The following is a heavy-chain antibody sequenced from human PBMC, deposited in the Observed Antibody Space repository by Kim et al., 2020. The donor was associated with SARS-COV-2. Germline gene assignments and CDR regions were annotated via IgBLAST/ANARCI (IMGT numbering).Heavy chain of an antibody. D-gene: IGHD6-13*01. Sequence: SVKDSCKASGGTFSSYAISWVRQAPGQGLEWMGGIIPIFGTANYAQKFQGRVTITADESTSTAYMELSSLRSEDTAVYYCARDMGPIAAAGTGDYWGQGTLVTVSS. CDR3: ARDMGPIAAAGTGDY. J-gene: IGHJ4*02. CDR2: IIPIFGTA. V-gene: IGHV1-69*13. CDR1: GGTFSSYA.